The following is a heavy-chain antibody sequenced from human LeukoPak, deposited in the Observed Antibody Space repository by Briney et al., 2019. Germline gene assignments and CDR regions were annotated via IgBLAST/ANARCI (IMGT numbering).Heavy chain of an antibody. CDR1: RFTFSNYA. CDR3: AKGGSSWSYYFDY. D-gene: IGHD6-13*01. J-gene: IGHJ4*02. CDR2: ISASAGTT. V-gene: IGHV3-23*01. Sequence: GRSLRLSCAASRFTFSNYAMTWVRQTPGKGLEWGSAISASAGTTYYADSVKGRFTISRDNSKNTLYLQMNSLRSDDTALYYCAKGGSSWSYYFDYWGQGTLVTVSS.